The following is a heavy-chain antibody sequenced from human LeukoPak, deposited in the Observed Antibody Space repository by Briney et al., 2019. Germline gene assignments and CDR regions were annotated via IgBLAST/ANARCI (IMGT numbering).Heavy chain of an antibody. CDR3: AREAYDSSGYYSPYYYYYYMDV. V-gene: IGHV1-2*02. J-gene: IGHJ6*03. Sequence: ASVKVSCKASGYTFTGYYMHWVRQAPGQGLEWMGWINPNSGGTNYAQKFQGRVTMTRDTSISTAYMELSRLRSDDTAVYYCAREAYDSSGYYSPYYYYYYMDVWGKGTTVTVSS. D-gene: IGHD3-22*01. CDR2: INPNSGGT. CDR1: GYTFTGYY.